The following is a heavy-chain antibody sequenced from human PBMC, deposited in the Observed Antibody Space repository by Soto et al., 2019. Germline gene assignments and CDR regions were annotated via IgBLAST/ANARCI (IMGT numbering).Heavy chain of an antibody. CDR2: ISGSGGST. D-gene: IGHD6-13*01. CDR1: GFTFSSYA. Sequence: GGSLRLSCAASGFTFSSYAMSWVRQAPGKGLEWVSAISGSGGSTYYADSVKGRFTISRDNSKNTLYLQMNSLRAEDTAVYYCAKDRLFRLGIAPPQNYFDYWGQGTLVTVSS. J-gene: IGHJ4*02. CDR3: AKDRLFRLGIAPPQNYFDY. V-gene: IGHV3-23*01.